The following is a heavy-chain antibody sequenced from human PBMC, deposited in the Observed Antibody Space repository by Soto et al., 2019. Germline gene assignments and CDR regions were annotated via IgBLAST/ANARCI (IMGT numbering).Heavy chain of an antibody. J-gene: IGHJ5*02. Sequence: QPGGSLRLSCAASGFTFSSYGMHWVRQAPGKGLEWVAVISYDGSNKYYADSVKGRFTISRDNSENTPYLQMNSLRAEDTAVYYCAKGSWFDPWGQGTLVTVSS. CDR1: GFTFSSYG. CDR3: AKGSWFDP. V-gene: IGHV3-30*18. CDR2: ISYDGSNK.